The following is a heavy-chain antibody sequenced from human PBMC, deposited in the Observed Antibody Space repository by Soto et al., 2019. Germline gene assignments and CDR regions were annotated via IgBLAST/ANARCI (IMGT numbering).Heavy chain of an antibody. V-gene: IGHV4-39*01. CDR1: GGSLSSINHY. CDR3: VRHHPLHYDSSGYFDS. J-gene: IGHJ4*02. CDR2: MFHSGRT. Sequence: SETLSLTCIFAGGSLSSINHYLGWIRPPPGKGLEWLGSMFHSGRTYHNPSLKSRVSISVDTSRNLFSLQLNSVTAADTALYFCVRHHPLHYDSSGYFDSRGQGILVTVSS. D-gene: IGHD3-22*01.